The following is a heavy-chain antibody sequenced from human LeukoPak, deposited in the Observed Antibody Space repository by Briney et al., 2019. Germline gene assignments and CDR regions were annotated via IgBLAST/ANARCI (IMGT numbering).Heavy chain of an antibody. Sequence: GGSLRLSCAASGFTFSSYSMNWVRLAPGKGLEWVSSISSSSSYIYYADSVKGRFTISRDNAKNSLYLQMNSLRAEDTAVYYCARDMAPGGYFDYWGQGTLVTVSS. CDR1: GFTFSSYS. D-gene: IGHD3-10*01. J-gene: IGHJ4*02. CDR2: ISSSSSYI. V-gene: IGHV3-21*01. CDR3: ARDMAPGGYFDY.